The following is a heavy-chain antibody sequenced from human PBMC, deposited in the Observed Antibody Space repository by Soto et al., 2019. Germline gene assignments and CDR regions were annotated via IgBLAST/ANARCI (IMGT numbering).Heavy chain of an antibody. CDR1: GYTITVYG. D-gene: IGHD3-22*01. Sequence: SVKVSCKAAGYTITVYGVSGVLQSPGQGLEWMGWISAYNGNTNYAQKLQGRVTMTTDTSTSTAYMELRSLRSDDTAVYYCARDNYYDSSESRIDYWGQGTLVTVSS. CDR3: ARDNYYDSSESRIDY. J-gene: IGHJ4*02. CDR2: ISAYNGNT. V-gene: IGHV1-18*04.